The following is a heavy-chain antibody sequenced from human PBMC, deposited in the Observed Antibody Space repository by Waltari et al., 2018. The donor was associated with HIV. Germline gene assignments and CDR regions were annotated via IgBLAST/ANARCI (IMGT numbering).Heavy chain of an antibody. J-gene: IGHJ6*02. V-gene: IGHV3-33*01. CDR3: ARDRSSSWYGKDYYYFGMDV. CDR1: GFTFSRYG. Sequence: QVQVVQSGGGVVQPGRSLRLSCAGAGFTFSRYGMHWVRQAPGKGLGGVALIWYDGSNKYYADSVKGRFAISRDNSKNTVYLQMNSLRAEDTAVYYCARDRSSSWYGKDYYYFGMDVWGQGTTVTVSS. CDR2: IWYDGSNK. D-gene: IGHD6-13*01.